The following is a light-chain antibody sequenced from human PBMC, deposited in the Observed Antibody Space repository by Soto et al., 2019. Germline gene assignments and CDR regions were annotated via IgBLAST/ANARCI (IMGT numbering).Light chain of an antibody. CDR2: AAS. CDR1: QNIDTS. V-gene: IGKV1-39*01. J-gene: IGKJ2*01. CDR3: QQSNSIPYT. Sequence: DIQMTQSPSSLSASVGDRVSITCRASQNIDTSLNWYQQKPGKAPKLLIFAASTLQSGVPSRFSGGGSGTDFTLTIRSLQPEDFAGYYCQQSNSIPYTFGQGTKLEIK.